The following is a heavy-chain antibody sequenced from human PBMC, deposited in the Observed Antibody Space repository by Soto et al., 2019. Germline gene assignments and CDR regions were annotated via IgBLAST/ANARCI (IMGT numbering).Heavy chain of an antibody. J-gene: IGHJ6*02. CDR3: ARDGAGYRNPPAYYYYYGMDV. V-gene: IGHV3-33*01. CDR2: IWYDGSNK. Sequence: QVQLVESGGGVVQPGRSLRLSCAASGFTFSSYGMHWVRQAPGKGLEWVAVIWYDGSNKYYADSVKGRFTISRDNSKNXLXLXXNSLRAEDTAVYYCARDGAGYRNPPAYYYYYGMDVWGQGTTVTVSS. CDR1: GFTFSSYG. D-gene: IGHD4-4*01.